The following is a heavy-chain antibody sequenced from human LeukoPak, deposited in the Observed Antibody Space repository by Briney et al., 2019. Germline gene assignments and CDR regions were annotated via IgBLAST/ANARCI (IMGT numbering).Heavy chain of an antibody. J-gene: IGHJ4*02. D-gene: IGHD3-9*01. V-gene: IGHV3-74*01. CDR3: ARDGYYDILTGYYSYFDY. CDR1: GFTFSSYW. CDR2: INSDGSST. Sequence: QPGGSLRLSCAASGFTFSSYWMHWVRQAPGKGLVWVSRINSDGSSTSYADSVKGRFTISRDNAKNTLYLQMNSLRAEDTAVYYCARDGYYDILTGYYSYFDYWGQGTLVTVSS.